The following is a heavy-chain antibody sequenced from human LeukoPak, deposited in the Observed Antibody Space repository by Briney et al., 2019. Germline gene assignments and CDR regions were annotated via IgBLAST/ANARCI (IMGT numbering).Heavy chain of an antibody. V-gene: IGHV3-23*01. D-gene: IGHD5-18*01. CDR1: GFTFSSYA. CDR3: ARVAPYSYGNYYGMDV. CDR2: ISGSGGST. Sequence: GGSLRLSCAASGFTFSSYAMSWVRQAPGKGLEWVSAISGSGGSTYYADSVKGRFTISRDNSKNTLYLQMNSLRAEDTAVYYCARVAPYSYGNYYGMDVWGQGTTVTVSS. J-gene: IGHJ6*02.